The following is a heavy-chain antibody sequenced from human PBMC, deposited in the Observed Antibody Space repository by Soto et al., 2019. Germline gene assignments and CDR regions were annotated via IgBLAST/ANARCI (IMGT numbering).Heavy chain of an antibody. Sequence: EVQLLESGGGLVKPGGSLRLSCAASGFTFSSYSMNWVRQAPGKGLEWVSSISSSSSYIYYADSVKGRFTISRDNAKNSLYLQMNSLRAEDTAVYYCARRPDSSGWYLIDYWGQGTLVTVSS. J-gene: IGHJ4*02. CDR1: GFTFSSYS. CDR3: ARRPDSSGWYLIDY. V-gene: IGHV3-21*01. D-gene: IGHD6-19*01. CDR2: ISSSSSYI.